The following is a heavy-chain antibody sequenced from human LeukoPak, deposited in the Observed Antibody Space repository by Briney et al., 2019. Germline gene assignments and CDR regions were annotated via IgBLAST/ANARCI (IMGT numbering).Heavy chain of an antibody. CDR1: GFTFSSYA. V-gene: IGHV3-64*01. Sequence: GGSLRLSCAASGFTFSSYAMHWVRQAPGKGLEYVSAISSNGGSTYYANSVKGRFTISRDNSKNTLYPQMGSLRAEDMAVYYCARDRIQLWLTGAFDIWGQGTMVTVSS. CDR3: ARDRIQLWLTGAFDI. J-gene: IGHJ3*02. D-gene: IGHD5-18*01. CDR2: ISSNGGST.